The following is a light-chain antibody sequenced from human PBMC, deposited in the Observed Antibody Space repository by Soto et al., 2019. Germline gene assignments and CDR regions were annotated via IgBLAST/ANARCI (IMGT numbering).Light chain of an antibody. CDR1: QGVGVW. CDR3: PQAYSHPLT. V-gene: IGKV1-12*01. CDR2: GAS. J-gene: IGKJ4*01. Sequence: DIQMTQSPSSVSASVGDTVTITCRASQGVGVWLGWYQQKPGKAPHLLIYGASGLQVGVPSRFSGSVSGADFTLTISNLQPEDFATYYCPQAYSHPLTFGGGTKVEIK.